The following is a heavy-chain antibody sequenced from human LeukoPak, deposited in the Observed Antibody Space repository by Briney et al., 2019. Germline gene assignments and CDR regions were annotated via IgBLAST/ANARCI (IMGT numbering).Heavy chain of an antibody. CDR1: GGSISSGGYY. Sequence: TSQTLSLTCTVSGGSISSGGYYWSWIRQPPGKGLEWIGYIYHSGSTYYNPSLKSRVTISVDRSKNQFSLKLSSVTAADTAVYYCARDPADGGPPSWGQGTLVIVSS. CDR3: ARDPADGGPPS. V-gene: IGHV4-30-2*01. J-gene: IGHJ5*02. CDR2: IYHSGST. D-gene: IGHD4-23*01.